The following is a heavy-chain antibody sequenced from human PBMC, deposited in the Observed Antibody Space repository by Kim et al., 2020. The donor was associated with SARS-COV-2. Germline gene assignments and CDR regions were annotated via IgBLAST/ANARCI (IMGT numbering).Heavy chain of an antibody. CDR2: IIGGGGAT. Sequence: GGSLRLSCAASGFPFTGYTINWVRQAPGKGLEWVSGIIGGGGATYYADSVKGRFTISRDNSKNTLFLHMNSLRADDTAVYYCAKGFGGDRAYWGQGTLVT. CDR1: GFPFTGYT. V-gene: IGHV3-23*01. CDR3: AKGFGGDRAY. J-gene: IGHJ4*02. D-gene: IGHD2-21*01.